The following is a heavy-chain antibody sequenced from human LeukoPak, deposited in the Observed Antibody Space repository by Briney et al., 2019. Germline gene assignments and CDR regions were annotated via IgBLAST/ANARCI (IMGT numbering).Heavy chain of an antibody. D-gene: IGHD1-26*01. CDR3: GEKFDI. J-gene: IGHJ3*02. CDR1: GFTFSSYA. Sequence: GRSLRLSCAASGFTFSSYAMHWVRQAPGKGLEWVAVISYDGSNNYYADSVKGRFTISRDNSKNTLYLQMNSLRAEDTAVYYCGEKFDIWGQGTMVTVSS. V-gene: IGHV3-30*04. CDR2: ISYDGSNN.